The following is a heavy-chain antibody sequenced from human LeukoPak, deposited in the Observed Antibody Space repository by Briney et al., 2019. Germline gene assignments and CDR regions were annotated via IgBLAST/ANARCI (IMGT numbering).Heavy chain of an antibody. CDR1: GYSISSGYY. CDR3: ARALGYCSSTSCYTVWFDP. J-gene: IGHJ5*02. V-gene: IGHV4-38-2*02. D-gene: IGHD2-2*02. Sequence: SETLSLTCTVSGYSISSGYYWGWIRQPPGKGLEWIGSIYHSGSTYYNPSLKSRVTISVDTSKNQFSLKLSSVTAADTAVYYCARALGYCSSTSCYTVWFDPWGQEPWSPSPQ. CDR2: IYHSGST.